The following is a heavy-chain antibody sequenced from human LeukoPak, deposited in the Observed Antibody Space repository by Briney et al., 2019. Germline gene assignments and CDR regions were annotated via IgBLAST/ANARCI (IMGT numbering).Heavy chain of an antibody. D-gene: IGHD4-11*01. V-gene: IGHV3-48*04. CDR3: ARMPLEIVTNFLDS. CDR1: GFTFSRYS. Sequence: PGGSLRLSCAASGFTFSRYSMNWVRQAPGKGLEWVSYISSNSRTIHYADSVKGRFTISRDNAKNSLYLQMNTLRAEDTALYYCARMPLEIVTNFLDSWGQGTLVTVSS. J-gene: IGHJ4*02. CDR2: ISSNSRTI.